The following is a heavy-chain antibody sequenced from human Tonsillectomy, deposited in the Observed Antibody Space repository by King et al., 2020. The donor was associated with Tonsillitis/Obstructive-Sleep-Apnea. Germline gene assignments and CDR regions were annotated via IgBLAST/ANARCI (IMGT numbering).Heavy chain of an antibody. CDR3: AKGLSCYDYYYGMDF. V-gene: IGHV3-23*04. CDR1: GFTFTTYA. J-gene: IGHJ6*02. CDR2: ISGSGGST. Sequence: VQLVESGGGLVQPGGSLRLSCAASGFTFTTYAMSWVRQAPGKGLEWVSAISGSGGSTYYADSVKGRFTISRDNSKNMVYLQMNSLRAEDTAVYYCAKGLSCYDYYYGMDFLGQGTTVTVSS. D-gene: IGHD5-12*01.